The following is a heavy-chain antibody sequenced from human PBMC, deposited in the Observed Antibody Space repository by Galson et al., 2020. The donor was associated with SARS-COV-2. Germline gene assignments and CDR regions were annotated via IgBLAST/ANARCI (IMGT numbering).Heavy chain of an antibody. CDR1: GYSISSDYY. J-gene: IGHJ4*02. CDR2: IHRSWST. Sequence: ASETLSLTCTVSGYSISSDYYWMWLRQSPEKRLEWVANIHRSWSTYYTPSLRSRATISVDTSKNQFSLRLTSMTAAGRAVYYCVRQLVAKTYYFDYWGLGIVVT. V-gene: IGHV4-38-2*02. D-gene: IGHD1-1*01. CDR3: VRQLVAKTYYFDY.